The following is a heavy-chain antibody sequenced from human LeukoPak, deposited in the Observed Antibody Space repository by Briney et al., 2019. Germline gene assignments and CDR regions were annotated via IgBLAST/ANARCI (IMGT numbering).Heavy chain of an antibody. J-gene: IGHJ4*02. V-gene: IGHV4-39*01. Sequence: SKTLSLTCTVSGDSISSNNYYYGWVRQPPGRVLEWIGSMFYGGTTYSSPSLQIRVTISVDTSKNQFSLRLSSVTAADTAVYYCVTTHFDILTVSYYFDFWGQGTLVTVSS. CDR3: VTTHFDILTVSYYFDF. D-gene: IGHD3-9*01. CDR1: GDSISSNNYY. CDR2: MFYGGTT.